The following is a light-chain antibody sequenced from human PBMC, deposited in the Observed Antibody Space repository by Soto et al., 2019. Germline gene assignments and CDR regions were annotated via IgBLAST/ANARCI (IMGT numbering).Light chain of an antibody. CDR2: GAS. Sequence: EIVLTQSPGTLSLSPGERATLSCRASQSVSNNYLAWYQQKPGQAPRLLLYGASNRATGIPDRFSGSGSGTDFTLTISRLEPEEFAVYYCQQYGSSGTFGQGTKVEIK. CDR3: QQYGSSGT. V-gene: IGKV3-20*01. J-gene: IGKJ1*01. CDR1: QSVSNNY.